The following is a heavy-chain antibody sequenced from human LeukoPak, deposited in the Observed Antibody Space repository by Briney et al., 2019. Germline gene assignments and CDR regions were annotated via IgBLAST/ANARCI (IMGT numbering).Heavy chain of an antibody. CDR2: ISGYSDNT. V-gene: IGHV1-18*03. CDR1: GGTFSSYA. Sequence: ASVRVSCKASGGTFSSYAITWVRQAPGQGLEWMGWISGYSDNTNYAQKLQGRVTMTTDTSTSTAYMELRSLRSDDMAVYYCSSRAYGGSSFDYWGQGTLVTVSS. J-gene: IGHJ4*02. CDR3: SSRAYGGSSFDY. D-gene: IGHD4-23*01.